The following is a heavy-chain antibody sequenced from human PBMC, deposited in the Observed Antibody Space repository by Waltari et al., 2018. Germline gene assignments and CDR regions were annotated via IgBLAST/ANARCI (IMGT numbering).Heavy chain of an antibody. CDR3: ARVRGYCSSTSCYPHYYYMDV. J-gene: IGHJ6*03. V-gene: IGHV1-69-2*01. CDR2: VDPEDGET. CDR1: GYTFTDYY. Sequence: EVQLVQSGAEVKKPGATVKISCKVSGYTFTDYYMHWVQQAPGKGLEWMGLVDPEDGETIDAEKFQGRVTITADTSTDTAYMELSSLRSEDTAVYYCARVRGYCSSTSCYPHYYYMDVWGKGTTVTISS. D-gene: IGHD2-2*01.